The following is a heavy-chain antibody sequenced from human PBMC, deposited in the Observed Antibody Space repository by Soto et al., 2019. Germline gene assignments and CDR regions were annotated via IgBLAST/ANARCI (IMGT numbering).Heavy chain of an antibody. CDR2: IYYSGST. CDR1: GGSISSGGYY. V-gene: IGHV4-31*03. CDR3: ARESSRGDFEY. Sequence: SETLSLTCTVSGGSISSGGYYWSGIRQHPGKGLEWIGYIYYSGSTYYNPSLKSRVTISVDTSKNQFSLKLSSVTAADTAVYYCARESSRGDFEYWGQGTLVTVSS. D-gene: IGHD3-10*01. J-gene: IGHJ4*02.